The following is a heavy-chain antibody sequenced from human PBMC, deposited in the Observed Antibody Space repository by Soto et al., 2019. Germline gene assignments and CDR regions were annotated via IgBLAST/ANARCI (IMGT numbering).Heavy chain of an antibody. CDR1: GYSFTSYW. CDR2: IYPGDSDT. CDR3: ARHDGVIAAPNYYFDY. Sequence: GESLKISCKGSGYSFTSYWIGWVRQMPGKGLEWMGIIYPGDSDTRYSPSFQGQVTISADKSISTAYLQWSSLKASDTAMYYCARHDGVIAAPNYYFDYWGQGTLVTVSS. V-gene: IGHV5-51*01. D-gene: IGHD6-13*01. J-gene: IGHJ4*02.